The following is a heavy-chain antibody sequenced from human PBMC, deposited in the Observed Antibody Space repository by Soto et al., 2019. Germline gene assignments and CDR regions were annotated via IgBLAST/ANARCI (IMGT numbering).Heavy chain of an antibody. CDR3: ASELVDTIFGVVTPINC. V-gene: IGHV4-30-4*01. J-gene: IGHJ4*02. CDR1: GGSISSGDYY. CDR2: IYYSGST. D-gene: IGHD3-3*01. Sequence: PSETLSLTCTVSGGSISSGDYYWSWIRQPPGKGLEWIGYIYYSGSTYYNPSLKSRVTISVDTSKNQFSLKLSSVTAADTAVYYCASELVDTIFGVVTPINCWGQGTLGTVSS.